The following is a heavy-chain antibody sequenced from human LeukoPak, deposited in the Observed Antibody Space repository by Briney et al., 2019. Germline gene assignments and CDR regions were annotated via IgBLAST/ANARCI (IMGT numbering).Heavy chain of an antibody. CDR3: TTEDLYYYYVDV. J-gene: IGHJ6*03. D-gene: IGHD3-3*01. CDR2: IKSKTDGGTT. Sequence: GGSLRLSCAASGFTFSNAWMSWVRQAPGKGLEWVGRIKSKTDGGTTDYAAPVKGRFTISRDDSKNTLYLQMNSLKTEDTAVYYCTTEDLYYYYVDVWGKGTTVTVSS. V-gene: IGHV3-15*01. CDR1: GFTFSNAW.